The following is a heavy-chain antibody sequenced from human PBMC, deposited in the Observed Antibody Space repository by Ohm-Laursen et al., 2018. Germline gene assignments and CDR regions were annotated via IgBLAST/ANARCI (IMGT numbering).Heavy chain of an antibody. CDR1: GGSISSGGYY. V-gene: IGHV4-31*03. Sequence: SQTLSLTCTVSGGSISSGGYYWSWIRQHPGKGLEWTGYIYYSGSTYYNPSLKSRVTISVDTSKNQFSLKLSSVTAADTAVYYCARVDRYYYYGMDVWGQGTTVTVSS. CDR2: IYYSGST. CDR3: ARVDRYYYYGMDV. J-gene: IGHJ6*02.